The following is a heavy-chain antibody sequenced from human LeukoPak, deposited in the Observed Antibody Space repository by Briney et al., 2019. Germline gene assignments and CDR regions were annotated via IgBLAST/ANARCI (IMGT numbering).Heavy chain of an antibody. CDR2: ISYDGSNK. J-gene: IGHJ4*02. CDR1: GFTFSSYA. CDR3: ARLVGATTTFDY. V-gene: IGHV3-30-3*01. Sequence: GGSLRLSCAASGFTFSSYAMHWVRQAPGKGLEWVAVISYDGSNKYYADSVKGRFTISRDNSKYTLYLQMNSLRAEDTAVYYCARLVGATTTFDYWGQGTLVTVSS. D-gene: IGHD1-26*01.